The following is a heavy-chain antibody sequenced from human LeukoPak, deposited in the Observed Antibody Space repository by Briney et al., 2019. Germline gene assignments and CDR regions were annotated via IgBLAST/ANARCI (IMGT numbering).Heavy chain of an antibody. CDR3: ARGSGYYYDGLYDY. V-gene: IGHV1-8*01. CDR1: GYTFTSYD. D-gene: IGHD3-22*01. Sequence: ASVKVSCKASGYTFTSYDINWVRRATGQGLEWMGWMNPNSGNTGYAQKFQGRVTMTRNTSISTAYMELSSLRSEDTAVYYCARGSGYYYDGLYDYWGQGTLVTVSS. CDR2: MNPNSGNT. J-gene: IGHJ4*02.